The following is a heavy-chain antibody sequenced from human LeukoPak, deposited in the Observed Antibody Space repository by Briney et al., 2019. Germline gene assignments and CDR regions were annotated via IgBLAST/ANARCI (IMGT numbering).Heavy chain of an antibody. CDR1: GGSISSGSYY. CDR2: IYTSGGT. V-gene: IGHV4-61*02. J-gene: IGHJ3*02. CDR3: ARDGLRFYGSDAFDI. Sequence: ASQTLSLTCTVSGGSISSGSYYWSWIRQPAGKGLEWIGRIYTSGGTNYNPSLKSRVTISVDTSKNQFSLKLSSVTAADTAVYYCARDGLRFYGSDAFDIWGQGTMVTVSS. D-gene: IGHD2/OR15-2a*01.